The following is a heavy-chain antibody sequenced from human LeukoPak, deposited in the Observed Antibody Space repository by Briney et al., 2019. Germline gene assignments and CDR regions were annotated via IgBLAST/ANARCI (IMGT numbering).Heavy chain of an antibody. J-gene: IGHJ4*02. D-gene: IGHD6-19*01. V-gene: IGHV4-38-2*02. CDR3: ARYGYSSGWYYFDY. CDR1: GYSISSGYY. Sequence: SETLSLTCTVSGYSISSGYYWGWIRQPPGKGLEWIGSIYHSGSTYYNPSLKSRVTMSVDTSKNQFSLKLSSVTAADTAVYYCARYGYSSGWYYFDYWGQGTLVTVSS. CDR2: IYHSGST.